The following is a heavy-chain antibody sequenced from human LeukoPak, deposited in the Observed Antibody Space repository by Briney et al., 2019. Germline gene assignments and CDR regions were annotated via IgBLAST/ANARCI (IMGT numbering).Heavy chain of an antibody. CDR2: IGGSGGGT. CDR3: ANRLGTYYYDGEPFDI. D-gene: IGHD3-22*01. Sequence: PGGSLRLSCAASGSTFSSYAMSWVRQAPGKGLEWVSAIGGSGGGTSYADSVKGRFTISRDNSKNALYLQMNSLRAEDTAVYYCANRLGTYYYDGEPFDIWGQGTMVTVSS. J-gene: IGHJ3*02. V-gene: IGHV3-23*01. CDR1: GSTFSSYA.